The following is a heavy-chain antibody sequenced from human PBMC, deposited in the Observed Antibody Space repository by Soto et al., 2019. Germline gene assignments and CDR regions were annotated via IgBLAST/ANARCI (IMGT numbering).Heavy chain of an antibody. CDR2: IYPSDSDS. CDR1: GYTFTSYW. Sequence: GESLKISCKGSGYTFTSYWIGWVRQMPGKGLEWMGIIYPSDSDSRYSPSFQGQVTISADKSTSTSYLQWSSLKASDTALYYCVSTINGYFEYWGQGTLVTVSS. V-gene: IGHV5-51*01. D-gene: IGHD3-9*01. J-gene: IGHJ4*02. CDR3: VSTINGYFEY.